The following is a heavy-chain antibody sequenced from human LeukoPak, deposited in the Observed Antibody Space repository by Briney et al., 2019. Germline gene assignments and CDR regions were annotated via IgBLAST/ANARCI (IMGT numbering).Heavy chain of an antibody. V-gene: IGHV4-59*01. Sequence: SETLSLTCTVSGGSISSYYWSWIRQPPGKGLEWIGYINYNGSTNYTPSLKSRVTISLDTSKNQFSLKLRSVTAADTAMYYCARAVVLYYDGSGYSTRFDYWGQGTLVTVSS. CDR1: GGSISSYY. CDR2: INYNGST. CDR3: ARAVVLYYDGSGYSTRFDY. D-gene: IGHD3-22*01. J-gene: IGHJ4*02.